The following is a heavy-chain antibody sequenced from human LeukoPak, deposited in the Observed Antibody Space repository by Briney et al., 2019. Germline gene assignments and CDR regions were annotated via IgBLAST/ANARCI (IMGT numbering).Heavy chain of an antibody. Sequence: SETLSLTCAVYGGSFSGYYWSWIRQPPGKGLEWIGEINHSGSTNYNPSLKSRVTISVDTSKNQFSLKLSSVTAADTAMYYCARQGTYSSGWSIDYWGQGTLVTVSS. CDR3: ARQGTYSSGWSIDY. CDR1: GGSFSGYY. V-gene: IGHV4-34*01. D-gene: IGHD6-19*01. CDR2: INHSGST. J-gene: IGHJ4*02.